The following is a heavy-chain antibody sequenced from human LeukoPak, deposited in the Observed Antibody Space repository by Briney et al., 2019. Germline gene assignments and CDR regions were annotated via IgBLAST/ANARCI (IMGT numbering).Heavy chain of an antibody. CDR2: IYTSGST. V-gene: IGHV4-61*02. CDR3: AREAGYCSGGSCYAGY. Sequence: SETLSLTCTVSGGSISSGSYYWSWIRQPAGKGLEWIGRIYTSGSTNYNPSLKSRVTISVDRSKNQFSLKLSSVTAADTAVYYCAREAGYCSGGSCYAGYWGQGTLVTVSS. D-gene: IGHD2-15*01. J-gene: IGHJ4*02. CDR1: GGSISSGSYY.